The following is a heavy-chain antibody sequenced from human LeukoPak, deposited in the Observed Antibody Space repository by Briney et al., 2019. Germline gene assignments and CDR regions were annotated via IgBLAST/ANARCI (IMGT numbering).Heavy chain of an antibody. CDR2: INPSGGST. CDR3: ARDLSQMTTVTTPLGY. Sequence: ASVKVSCKASGYTFTSYYIHWVRQAPGQGLEWMGIINPSGGSTSYAQKFQGRVTMTRDTSTSTVYMELSSLRSEDTAVYYCARDLSQMTTVTTPLGYWGQGTLVTVSS. V-gene: IGHV1-46*01. D-gene: IGHD4-17*01. J-gene: IGHJ4*02. CDR1: GYTFTSYY.